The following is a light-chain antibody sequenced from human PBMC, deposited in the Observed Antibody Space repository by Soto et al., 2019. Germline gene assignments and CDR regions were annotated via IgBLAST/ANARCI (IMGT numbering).Light chain of an antibody. Sequence: EIVLTQSPDTLSLSPGERATLSCRASQSFSSSFLAWYQQKPGQAPRVLIYGASRRATGIPDRFSGSGSGTEFTLTSSRLEPEDFAMYYCQQYYSSRTFGQGTKVEMK. V-gene: IGKV3-20*01. CDR1: QSFSSSF. CDR3: QQYYSSRT. J-gene: IGKJ1*01. CDR2: GAS.